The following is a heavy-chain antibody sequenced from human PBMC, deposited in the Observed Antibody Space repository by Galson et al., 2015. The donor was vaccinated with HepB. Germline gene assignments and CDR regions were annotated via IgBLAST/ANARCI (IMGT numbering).Heavy chain of an antibody. D-gene: IGHD3-22*01. CDR3: ARECGYPSYYFDY. J-gene: IGHJ4*02. V-gene: IGHV1-69*06. CDR2: IIPIFGTA. CDR1: GGTFSSYA. Sequence: SVKVSCKASGGTFSSYAISWVRQAPGQGLEWMGGIIPIFGTANYAQKFQGRVTITADKSTSTAYMELSSLRSEDTAVYYCARECGYPSYYFDYWGQGTLVTVSS.